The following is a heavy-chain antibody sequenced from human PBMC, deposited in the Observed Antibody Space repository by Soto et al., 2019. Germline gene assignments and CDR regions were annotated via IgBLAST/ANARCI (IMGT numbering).Heavy chain of an antibody. CDR1: GLTVGGKKY. V-gene: IGHV3-53*01. CDR3: ATWHEREHSYDV. Sequence: DVQLVESGGGLIQPGESLRLSCVAFGLTVGGKKYVAGGRHAAGKGVEWVSALYDVDGTYYADSLKGRFTTSTDSSKNTVYLQMNDLRPDDTDVYYCATWHEREHSYDVWGQVTTGTVAS. CDR2: LYDVDGT. J-gene: IGHJ3*01. D-gene: IGHD1-1*01.